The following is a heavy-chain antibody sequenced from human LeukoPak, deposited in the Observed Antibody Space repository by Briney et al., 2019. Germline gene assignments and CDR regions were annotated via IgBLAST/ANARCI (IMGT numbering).Heavy chain of an antibody. V-gene: IGHV5-51*01. CDR1: GYTFTNYW. Sequence: GESLKISCKGSGYTFTNYWIGWVRQMPGKSLEWMGIIYPHDSHSIYSPSFQGQVTMSVDKSISTAYLQWSSLKASDTAKYYCARMGEGGLRWFDPWGQGTLVTVSS. J-gene: IGHJ5*02. CDR3: ARMGEGGLRWFDP. CDR2: IYPHDSHS.